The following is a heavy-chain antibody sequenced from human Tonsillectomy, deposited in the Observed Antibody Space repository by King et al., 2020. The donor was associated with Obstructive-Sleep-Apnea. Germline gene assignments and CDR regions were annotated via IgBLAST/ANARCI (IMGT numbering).Heavy chain of an antibody. CDR3: ARDHPYYDILTGLIIRFAQYYYGMDV. J-gene: IGHJ6*02. CDR1: GYTFTSYG. D-gene: IGHD3-9*01. CDR2: ISAYNGNT. Sequence: QLVQSGAEVKKPGASVKVSCKASGYTFTSYGISWVRQAPGQGLEWMGWISAYNGNTNYAQKLQGRVTMTTDTSTSTAYMELRSLRSDDTAVYYCARDHPYYDILTGLIIRFAQYYYGMDVWGQGTTVTVSS. V-gene: IGHV1-18*01.